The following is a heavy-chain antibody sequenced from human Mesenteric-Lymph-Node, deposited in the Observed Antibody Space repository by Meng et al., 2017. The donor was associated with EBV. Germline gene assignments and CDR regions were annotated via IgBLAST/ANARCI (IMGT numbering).Heavy chain of an antibody. CDR3: ARALYSGYDYFD. CDR2: ISYSGNT. CDR1: GDSIGGGGYS. V-gene: IGHV4-30-4*01. Sequence: QGPLQESGPGLVKPSSTLALTCGVSGDSIGGGGYSWSWIRQPPGKGLEWIGYISYSGNTYYNTSLKSRLTISLDTSKTQFSLKLKSVTAADTAVYYCARALYSGYDYFDWGQGTLVTVSS. J-gene: IGHJ1*01. D-gene: IGHD5-12*01.